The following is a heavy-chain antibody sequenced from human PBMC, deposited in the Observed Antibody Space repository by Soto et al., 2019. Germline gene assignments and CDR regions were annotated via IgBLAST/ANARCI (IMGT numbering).Heavy chain of an antibody. V-gene: IGHV4-30-4*01. J-gene: IGHJ4*02. CDR2: IYYSGST. D-gene: IGHD2-2*01. CDR3: ARDVEYCISTSCYGY. CDR1: GGSISSGDYY. Sequence: SETLSLTCTVSGGSISSGDYYWSWIRQPPGKGLEWIGYIYYSGSTYYNPSLKSRVTISVDTSKNQFSLKLSSVTAADTAVYYCARDVEYCISTSCYGYWGQGTLVTVSS.